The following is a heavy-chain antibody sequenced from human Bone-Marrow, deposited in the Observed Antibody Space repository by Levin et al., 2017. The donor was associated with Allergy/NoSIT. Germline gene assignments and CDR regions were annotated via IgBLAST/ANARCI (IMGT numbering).Heavy chain of an antibody. CDR3: AKDANSGYRNKWAKTYFDY. Sequence: GESLKISCAASGFTFSSYGMHWVRQAPGKGLEWVAVISYDGSNKYYADSVKGRFTISRDNSKNTLYLQMNSLRAEDTAVYYCAKDANSGYRNKWAKTYFDYWGQGTLVTVSS. CDR1: GFTFSSYG. J-gene: IGHJ4*02. CDR2: ISYDGSNK. V-gene: IGHV3-30*18. D-gene: IGHD5-12*01.